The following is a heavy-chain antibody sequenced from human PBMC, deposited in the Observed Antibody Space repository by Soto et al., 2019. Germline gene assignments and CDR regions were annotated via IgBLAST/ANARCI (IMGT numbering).Heavy chain of an antibody. CDR2: LSGSSGST. Sequence: EVRLLESGGGLVQPGGSLRLSCAASGFTFSSYAMSWVRQAPGKGLEWVSGLSGSSGSTYYADSVKGQFTIPRDNSKHTLNLQMNSLRAEDTAVYYCAKDQRYCSGGSCYLGYYYGMDLWGQGTTVTVSS. D-gene: IGHD2-15*01. CDR3: AKDQRYCSGGSCYLGYYYGMDL. J-gene: IGHJ6*02. CDR1: GFTFSSYA. V-gene: IGHV3-23*01.